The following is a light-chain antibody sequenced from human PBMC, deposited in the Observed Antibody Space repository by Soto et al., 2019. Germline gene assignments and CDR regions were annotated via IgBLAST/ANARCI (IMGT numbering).Light chain of an antibody. CDR3: CSYAGGSTVI. J-gene: IGLJ2*01. CDR1: SSDVGSYNL. V-gene: IGLV2-23*02. CDR2: EVS. Sequence: QSALNQPASVSGSPGQSITISCTGTSSDVGSYNLVSWYQQHPGKAPKVKIYEVSKRPSGVSNRFSGSKSGNTASLTISGLQAEDEADYYCCSYAGGSTVIFGGGTKLTVL.